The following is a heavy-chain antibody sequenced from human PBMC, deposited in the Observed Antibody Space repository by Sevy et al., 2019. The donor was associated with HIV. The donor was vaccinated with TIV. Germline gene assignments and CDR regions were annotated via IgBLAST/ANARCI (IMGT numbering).Heavy chain of an antibody. CDR2: IYSCGST. CDR3: ARVGSSGWYYYYGMDV. D-gene: IGHD6-19*01. V-gene: IGHV3-53*01. CDR1: GFTVSSTY. J-gene: IGHJ6*02. Sequence: GGSLRLSCAASGFTVSSTYMSWVRQAPGKGLEWVSIIYSCGSTYHADSVKGRFTISRDNSKNTVSLQMTSLRAEDTAVDYCARVGSSGWYYYYGMDVWGQGTTVTVSS.